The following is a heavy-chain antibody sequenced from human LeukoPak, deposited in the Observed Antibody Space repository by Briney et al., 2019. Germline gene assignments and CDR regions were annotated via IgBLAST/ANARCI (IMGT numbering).Heavy chain of an antibody. CDR2: ISGSGGST. CDR1: GFTFSSYA. D-gene: IGHD3-9*01. CDR3: AKDVRYFDWLLSYYFDY. Sequence: QPGGSLRLSCAASGFTFSSYAMSWVRQAPGKGLEWVSAISGSGGSTYYADSVKGRLTISRDNSKNTLYLQMNSLRAEDTAVYYCAKDVRYFDWLLSYYFDYWGQGTLVTVSS. J-gene: IGHJ4*02. V-gene: IGHV3-23*01.